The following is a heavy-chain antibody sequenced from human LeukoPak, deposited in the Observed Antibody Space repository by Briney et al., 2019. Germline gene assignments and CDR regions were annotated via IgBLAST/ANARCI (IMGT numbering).Heavy chain of an antibody. CDR2: IKSKTDGGKT. Sequence: GGSLRLSCAASGFTFSNAWMSWVRQAPGKGLEWVGRIKSKTDGGKTNYAAPVKGRFTISRDDSTNTLYLQMNSLNTEDTAVYYCTTSLVVVVTAFDYWGQGTLVTVSS. CDR3: TTSLVVVVTAFDY. V-gene: IGHV3-15*01. D-gene: IGHD2-21*02. CDR1: GFTFSNAW. J-gene: IGHJ4*02.